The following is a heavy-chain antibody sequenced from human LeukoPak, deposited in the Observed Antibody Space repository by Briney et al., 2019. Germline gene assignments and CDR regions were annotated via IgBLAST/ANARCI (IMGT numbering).Heavy chain of an antibody. D-gene: IGHD3-10*01. J-gene: IGHJ6*02. Sequence: SETLSLTCAVYGGSFSGYYWSWIRQPPGKGLEWIGEINHSGSTNYNPSLKSRVTISVDRSKNQFSLKLSSVTAADTAVYYCARVRGDYYYGMDVWGQGTTVTVSS. CDR2: INHSGST. CDR1: GGSFSGYY. V-gene: IGHV4-34*01. CDR3: ARVRGDYYYGMDV.